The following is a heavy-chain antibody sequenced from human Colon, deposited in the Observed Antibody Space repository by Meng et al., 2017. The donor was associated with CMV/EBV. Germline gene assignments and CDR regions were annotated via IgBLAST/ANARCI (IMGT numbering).Heavy chain of an antibody. Sequence: GESLKISCATSGFTFGSYSMNWVRQAPGKGLEWVSTISASSGGYIYYADSVKVRFTISRDNAKNSLYLQMNSLRVEDTAVYFCVRGHYDGAWGHGTLVTVSS. CDR2: ISASSGGYI. J-gene: IGHJ4*03. D-gene: IGHD3-16*01. CDR1: GFTFGSYS. V-gene: IGHV3-21*01. CDR3: VRGHYDGA.